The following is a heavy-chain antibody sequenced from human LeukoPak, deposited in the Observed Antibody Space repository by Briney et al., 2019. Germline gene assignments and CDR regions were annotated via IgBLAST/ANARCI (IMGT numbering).Heavy chain of an antibody. J-gene: IGHJ4*02. Sequence: GGSLRLSCEASGFTFSSYAMSWVRQAPGKGLEWVSAISGSGGSTYYADSVKGRFTISRDNSKHTLYLQMNSLRAEDTAVYYCAKVGGAYYYDSSGYYYFDYWGQGTLVTVSS. CDR1: GFTFSSYA. D-gene: IGHD3-22*01. V-gene: IGHV3-23*01. CDR2: ISGSGGST. CDR3: AKVGGAYYYDSSGYYYFDY.